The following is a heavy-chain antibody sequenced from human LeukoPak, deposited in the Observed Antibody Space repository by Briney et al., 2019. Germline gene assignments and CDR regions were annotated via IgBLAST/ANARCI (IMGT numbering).Heavy chain of an antibody. CDR2: ISSSSSYI. CDR3: ARVIVGAEIDAFDI. J-gene: IGHJ3*02. Sequence: PGGSLRLSCAASGFTFSSYSMNWVRQAPGKGLEWVSSISSSSSYIYYADSVKGRFTISRDNARNSLYLQMNSLRAEDTAVYYCARVIVGAEIDAFDIWGQGTMVTVSS. V-gene: IGHV3-21*01. CDR1: GFTFSSYS. D-gene: IGHD1-26*01.